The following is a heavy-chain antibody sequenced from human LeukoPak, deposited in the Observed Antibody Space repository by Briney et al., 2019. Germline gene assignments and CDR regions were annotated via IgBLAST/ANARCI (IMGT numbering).Heavy chain of an antibody. CDR3: AKGGRYTPLLFDY. Sequence: GGSLRLSCAASGFTFSSYAMSWVRQAPGKGLEWASAISGSGGSTYYADSVKGRFTISRDNSKNTLYLQMNSLRAEDTAVYYCAKGGRYTPLLFDYWGQGTLVTVSS. CDR1: GFTFSSYA. V-gene: IGHV3-23*01. CDR2: ISGSGGST. J-gene: IGHJ4*02. D-gene: IGHD5-24*01.